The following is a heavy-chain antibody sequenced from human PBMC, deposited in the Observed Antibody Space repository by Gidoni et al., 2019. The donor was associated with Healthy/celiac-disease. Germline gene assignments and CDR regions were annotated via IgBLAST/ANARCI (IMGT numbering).Heavy chain of an antibody. J-gene: IGHJ3*02. CDR1: GFTFDDYA. V-gene: IGHV3-43*02. CDR3: AKDSGSYPKDAFDI. CDR2: ISGDGGST. D-gene: IGHD1-26*01. Sequence: EVQLVESGGGVVQPGGSLRLSCAASGFTFDDYAMHWVRQAPGKGLEWVSLISGDGGSTYYADSVKGRFTISRDNSKNSLYLQMNSLRTEDTALYYCAKDSGSYPKDAFDIWGQGTMVTVSS.